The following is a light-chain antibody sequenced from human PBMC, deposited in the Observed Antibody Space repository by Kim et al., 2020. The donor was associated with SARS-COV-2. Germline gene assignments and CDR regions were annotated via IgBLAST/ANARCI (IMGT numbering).Light chain of an antibody. V-gene: IGKV3-15*01. CDR1: QSVSSN. Sequence: VSPGERATLSRRASQSVSSNLAWYQQKPGQAPRLLIYGASTRATGNPARFSGSGSGTEFTLTISSLQSEDFAVYYCQQYNNWPPITFGQGTRWRL. CDR3: QQYNNWPPIT. CDR2: GAS. J-gene: IGKJ5*01.